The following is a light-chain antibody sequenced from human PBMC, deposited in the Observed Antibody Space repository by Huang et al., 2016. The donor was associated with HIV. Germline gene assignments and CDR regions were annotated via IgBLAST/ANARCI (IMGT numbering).Light chain of an antibody. Sequence: EIVMTQSPATLSVSPGERATLSCRASQSVSSNLAWYQQKPGHGPRLLINGAFTRSTGIPARFSGSGSGPDFTLTISSLQSEDFALYYCQQYNNWPPTFGQGTKVEIK. V-gene: IGKV3-15*01. CDR1: QSVSSN. CDR2: GAF. CDR3: QQYNNWPPT. J-gene: IGKJ1*01.